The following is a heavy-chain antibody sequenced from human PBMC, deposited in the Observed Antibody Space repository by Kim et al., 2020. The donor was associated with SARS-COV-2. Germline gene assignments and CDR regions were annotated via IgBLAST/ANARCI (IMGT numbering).Heavy chain of an antibody. CDR3: AKEGQQLAIDY. V-gene: IGHV3-23*03. J-gene: IGHJ4*02. D-gene: IGHD6-13*01. CDR1: GFTFSSYA. CDR2: IYSGGSST. Sequence: GGSLRLSCAASGFTFSSYAMSWVRQAPGKGLEWVSVIYSGGSSTYYADSVKGRFTISRDNSKNTLYLQMNSLRAEDTAVYYCAKEGQQLAIDYWGQGTLVTVSS.